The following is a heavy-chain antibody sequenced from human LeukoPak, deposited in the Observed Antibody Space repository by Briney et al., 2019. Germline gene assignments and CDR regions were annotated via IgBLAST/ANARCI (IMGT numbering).Heavy chain of an antibody. Sequence: GVSLRLSCAASGFTFSTYDMHWVRQAPGKGLEWVAVIWYDGSNKYYADSVKGRLTISRDNSKNTLYLQMNSLRAEDTAVYYCARAYTGSSEFDYWGQGTLVTVSS. J-gene: IGHJ4*02. CDR3: ARAYTGSSEFDY. D-gene: IGHD6-6*01. CDR2: IWYDGSNK. CDR1: GFTFSTYD. V-gene: IGHV3-33*01.